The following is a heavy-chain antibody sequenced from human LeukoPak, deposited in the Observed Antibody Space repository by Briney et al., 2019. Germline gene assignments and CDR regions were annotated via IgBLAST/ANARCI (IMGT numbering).Heavy chain of an antibody. Sequence: SETLSLTCTVSGGSFTTYYWSWIRQPPGKGLEWIGYIYYSGSTNYNPSLKSRVTMSVDTSKNQFSLKLSSVTAADTAVYYCARAQSSGWGPRFDPWGQGTLVTVSS. CDR1: GGSFTTYY. CDR2: IYYSGST. J-gene: IGHJ5*02. V-gene: IGHV4-59*12. CDR3: ARAQSSGWGPRFDP. D-gene: IGHD6-19*01.